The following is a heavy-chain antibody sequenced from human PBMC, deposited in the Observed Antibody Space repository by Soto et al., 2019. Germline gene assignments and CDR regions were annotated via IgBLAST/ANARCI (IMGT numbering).Heavy chain of an antibody. CDR2: IYNSGS. Sequence: SEPLSLTCTSSGASISGHFWSWIRQPPGKGLEWIAYIYNSGSSYNPSLKSRVTISVDTSKNQLSLKLSSVIAADSAVYYCAINADVWGQGTTVT. CDR3: AINADV. V-gene: IGHV4-59*08. J-gene: IGHJ6*02. CDR1: GASISGHF.